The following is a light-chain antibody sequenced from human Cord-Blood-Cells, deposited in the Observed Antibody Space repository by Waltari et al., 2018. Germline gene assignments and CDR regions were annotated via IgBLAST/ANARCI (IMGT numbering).Light chain of an antibody. Sequence: SYVLTQPPSVSVAPGKTARITCGGHNIGSKSVNWYQQKPGQATVLVIYYDSDRPSGIPGRFSGSNAGNTAALTISRVDAGDEADYYCQVWDSSSDHPVFGGGTKLTVL. CDR2: YDS. CDR3: QVWDSSSDHPV. V-gene: IGLV3-21*04. CDR1: NIGSKS. J-gene: IGLJ3*02.